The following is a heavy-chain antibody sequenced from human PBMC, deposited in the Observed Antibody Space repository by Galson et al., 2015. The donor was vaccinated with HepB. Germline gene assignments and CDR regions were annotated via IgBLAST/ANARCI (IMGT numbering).Heavy chain of an antibody. CDR2: IWYDGSKK. D-gene: IGHD2-15*01. Sequence: SLRLSCAASGFTFSSYGMHWVRQAPGKGLEWVAVIWYDGSKKYYADSVKGRFTISRDNSKNTLYLQMNSLRAEDTAVYYCAREDPSSLAYFDYWGQGTLVTVSP. J-gene: IGHJ4*02. CDR1: GFTFSSYG. CDR3: AREDPSSLAYFDY. V-gene: IGHV3-33*01.